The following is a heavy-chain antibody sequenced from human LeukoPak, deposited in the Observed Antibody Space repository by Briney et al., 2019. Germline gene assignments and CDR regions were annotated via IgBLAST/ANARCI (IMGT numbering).Heavy chain of an antibody. CDR1: GITVSSNY. J-gene: IGHJ4*02. CDR2: IYSGGTT. CDR3: AKCRTYYYDTSSYYACDYFDY. Sequence: GGSLRLSCAASGITVSSNYMSWVRQPPGKGLEWVSIIYSGGTTYYADSVKGRFTISRDNSKNTLYLQMNSLRAEDTAVYYCAKCRTYYYDTSSYYACDYFDYWGQGTLVTVSS. D-gene: IGHD3-22*01. V-gene: IGHV3-53*01.